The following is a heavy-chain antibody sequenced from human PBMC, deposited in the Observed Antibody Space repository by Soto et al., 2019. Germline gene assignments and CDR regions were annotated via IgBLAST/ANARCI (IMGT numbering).Heavy chain of an antibody. CDR2: IYHSGNT. CDR1: GGSISSGGYS. J-gene: IGHJ4*02. V-gene: IGHV4-30-2*05. D-gene: IGHD2-2*01. CDR3: ARDVGSSHGPGHPHYFDY. Sequence: PSETLSLTCAVSGGSISSGGYSWIWIRQPPGKGLEWIGYIYHSGNTYYTPSLKSRATISLDTSRNQFFLNLNSVTAADTAVYYCARDVGSSHGPGHPHYFDYWGQGTLVTVSS.